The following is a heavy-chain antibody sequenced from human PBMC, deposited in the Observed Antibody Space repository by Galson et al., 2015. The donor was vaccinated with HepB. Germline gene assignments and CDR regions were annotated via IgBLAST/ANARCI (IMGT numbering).Heavy chain of an antibody. CDR3: AREGGDGYAVSAEYFQH. J-gene: IGHJ1*01. Sequence: SLRLSCAASGFTFSSYAMHWVRQAPGKGLEWVAVISYDGSNKYYADSVKGRFTISRDNSKNTLYLQMNSLRAEDTAVYYCAREGGDGYAVSAEYFQHWGQGTLVTVSS. D-gene: IGHD5-24*01. CDR1: GFTFSSYA. V-gene: IGHV3-30*04. CDR2: ISYDGSNK.